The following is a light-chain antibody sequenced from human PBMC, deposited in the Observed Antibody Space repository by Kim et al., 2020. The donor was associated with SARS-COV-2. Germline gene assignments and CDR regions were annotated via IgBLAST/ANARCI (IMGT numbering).Light chain of an antibody. CDR1: QSVSSTY. Sequence: EIVLTQSPGTLSLSPGERATLSCRASQSVSSTYVAWYQQKPGQAPRLLIYGAFSRATGIPDRFSGSGSGTDFTLSITRLEPEDFAVYYCQHYGGSPSYTFGQGTKLEIK. V-gene: IGKV3-20*01. J-gene: IGKJ2*01. CDR2: GAF. CDR3: QHYGGSPSYT.